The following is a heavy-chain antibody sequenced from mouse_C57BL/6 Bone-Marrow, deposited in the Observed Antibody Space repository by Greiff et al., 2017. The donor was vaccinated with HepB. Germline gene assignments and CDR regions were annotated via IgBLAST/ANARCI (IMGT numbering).Heavy chain of an antibody. Sequence: EVKLQQSGPELVKPGASVKMSCKASGYTFTDYNMHWVKQSHGKSLEWIGYINPNNGGTSYNQKFKGKATLTVNKSSSTAYMELRSLTSEDSAVYYCARGGTTVVEGGFAYWGQGTLVTVSA. CDR2: INPNNGGT. D-gene: IGHD1-1*01. V-gene: IGHV1-22*01. CDR1: GYTFTDYN. J-gene: IGHJ3*01. CDR3: ARGGTTVVEGGFAY.